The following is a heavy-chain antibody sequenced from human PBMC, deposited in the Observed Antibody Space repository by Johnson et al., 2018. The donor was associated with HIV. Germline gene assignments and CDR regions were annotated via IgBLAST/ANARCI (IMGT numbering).Heavy chain of an antibody. Sequence: MQLVESGGGLVQSGGSLRLSCAASGFTFSNHWMHWVRQAPGQGLVWVSRIISDVSSAIYTDSVTGRFTISRDNTKNTLYLQMNSLRAEDTAVYYCTTGAFHAYDMWGQGTMVTVSS. J-gene: IGHJ3*02. CDR1: GFTFSNHW. D-gene: IGHD2/OR15-2a*01. V-gene: IGHV3-74*02. CDR3: TTGAFHAYDM. CDR2: IISDVSSA.